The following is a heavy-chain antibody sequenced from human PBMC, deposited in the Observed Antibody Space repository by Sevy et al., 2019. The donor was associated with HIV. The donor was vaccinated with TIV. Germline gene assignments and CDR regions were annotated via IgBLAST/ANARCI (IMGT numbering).Heavy chain of an antibody. CDR1: GFTFSSYG. CDR3: AKGTGNRYCSSTSCRPHYYYYMDV. D-gene: IGHD2-2*01. Sequence: GGYLRLSCAASGFTFSSYGMHWVRQAPGKGLEWVAFIRYDGSNKYYADSVKGRFTISRDNSKNTLYLQMNSLRAEDMDVYYCAKGTGNRYCSSTSCRPHYYYYMDVWGKGTTVTVSS. J-gene: IGHJ6*03. CDR2: IRYDGSNK. V-gene: IGHV3-30*02.